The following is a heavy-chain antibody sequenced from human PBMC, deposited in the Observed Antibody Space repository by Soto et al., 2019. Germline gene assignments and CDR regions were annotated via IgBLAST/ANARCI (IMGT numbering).Heavy chain of an antibody. J-gene: IGHJ4*02. Sequence: PGGSLRLSCAASGFTFSSYAMSWVRQAPGKGLEWVSAISGSGGSTYYADSVKGRFTISRDNSKNTLYLQMNSLRAEDTAVYYCAKSIITMVRGAPYYFDYWGQGTLVTVS. CDR3: AKSIITMVRGAPYYFDY. CDR2: ISGSGGST. V-gene: IGHV3-23*01. D-gene: IGHD3-10*01. CDR1: GFTFSSYA.